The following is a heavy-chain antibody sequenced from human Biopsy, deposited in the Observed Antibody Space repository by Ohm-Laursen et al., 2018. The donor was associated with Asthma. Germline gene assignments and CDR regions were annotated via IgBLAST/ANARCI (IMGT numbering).Heavy chain of an antibody. J-gene: IGHJ6*02. CDR2: IIPVFGTS. Sequence: VKISCKASGGTFSRYAISWVRQAPGQGLEWMGGIIPVFGTSNYAQKFQGRVTFTADGSTSSAYMELSSLRSEDTAVYYCARDPHNSYLASLRTKFNYYYYGMDVWGQGTTVTVSS. D-gene: IGHD1-7*01. V-gene: IGHV1-69*13. CDR3: ARDPHNSYLASLRTKFNYYYYGMDV. CDR1: GGTFSRYA.